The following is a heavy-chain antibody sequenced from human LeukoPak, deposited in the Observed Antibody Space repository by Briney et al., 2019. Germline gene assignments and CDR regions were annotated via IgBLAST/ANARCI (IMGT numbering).Heavy chain of an antibody. D-gene: IGHD2-8*01. CDR3: AKSLMAGSCDY. CDR2: IYSGGST. V-gene: IGHV3-66*01. CDR1: GFTVSSNY. J-gene: IGHJ4*02. Sequence: GGSLRLSCAASGFTVSSNYMSWVRQAPGKGLEWVSVIYSGGSTYYADSVKGRFTISRDNSKNTLYLQMNSLRAEDTAVYYCAKSLMAGSCDYWGQGTLVTVSS.